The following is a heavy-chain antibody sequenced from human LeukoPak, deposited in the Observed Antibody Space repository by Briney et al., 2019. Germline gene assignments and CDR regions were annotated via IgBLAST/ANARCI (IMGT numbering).Heavy chain of an antibody. J-gene: IGHJ6*02. Sequence: SETLSLTCTVSGGSISSYYWSWIRQPAGKGLEWIGRIYTSGSTNYNPSLKSRVTMSVDTSKNQFSLKLSSVTAADTAVYYCARDGEVPAATLYHYYGMDVWGQGTTVTVSS. D-gene: IGHD2-2*01. V-gene: IGHV4-4*07. CDR1: GGSISSYY. CDR3: ARDGEVPAATLYHYYGMDV. CDR2: IYTSGST.